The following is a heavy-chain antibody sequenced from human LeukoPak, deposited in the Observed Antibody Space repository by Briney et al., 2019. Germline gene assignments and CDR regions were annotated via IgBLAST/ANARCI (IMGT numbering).Heavy chain of an antibody. D-gene: IGHD6-13*01. J-gene: IGHJ4*02. Sequence: ASVKVSCKASGYTFTDYYFHWVRQAPGQGLEWMGWINLKIGGTNYAQKFQGRVTMTRDTSISTAYLGLSRLKSDDTAVYYCAREVVAAALDYWGQGTLITVSS. CDR2: INLKIGGT. CDR3: AREVVAAALDY. CDR1: GYTFTDYY. V-gene: IGHV1-2*02.